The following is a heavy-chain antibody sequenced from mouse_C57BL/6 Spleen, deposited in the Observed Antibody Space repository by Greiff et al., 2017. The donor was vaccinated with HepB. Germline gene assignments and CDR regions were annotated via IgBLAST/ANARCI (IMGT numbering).Heavy chain of an antibody. V-gene: IGHV1-55*01. Sequence: QVQLQQSGAELVKPGASVKMSCKASGYTFTSYWITWVKQRPGQGLEWIGDIYPGSGSTNYNEKFKSKATLTVDTSSSTAYMQLSSLTSEDSAVYYCARRDYGSSPDYWGQGTTLTVSS. J-gene: IGHJ2*01. D-gene: IGHD1-1*01. CDR2: IYPGSGST. CDR1: GYTFTSYW. CDR3: ARRDYGSSPDY.